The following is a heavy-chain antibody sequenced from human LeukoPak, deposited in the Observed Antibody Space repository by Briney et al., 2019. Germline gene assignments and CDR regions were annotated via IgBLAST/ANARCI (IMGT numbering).Heavy chain of an antibody. Sequence: ASVKVSCKASGYTFTGYYMHWVRQAPGQGLEWRGWINPNSGGTNYAQKFQGRVTMTRDTSISTAYMELSRLRSDDTAVYYCARGGVPYSSSYYYYMDVWGKGTTVTVSS. CDR1: GYTFTGYY. V-gene: IGHV1-2*02. CDR3: ARGGVPYSSSYYYYMDV. J-gene: IGHJ6*03. CDR2: INPNSGGT. D-gene: IGHD6-6*01.